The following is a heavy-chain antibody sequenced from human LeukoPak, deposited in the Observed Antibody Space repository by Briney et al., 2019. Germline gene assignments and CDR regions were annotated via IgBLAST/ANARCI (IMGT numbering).Heavy chain of an antibody. CDR2: INPSCGST. D-gene: IGHD2-2*01. V-gene: IGHV1-46*01. Sequence: ASVKVSCRASGYTFASYYKHWVRHPPAQGLEWMGIINPSCGSTSYAQKFQGRVTMTRDMSTSTVYMELSSLRSEDTAVYYCARGGSAGDFIVVAPTNNAFDIWGQGTMVTVSS. J-gene: IGHJ3*02. CDR1: GYTFASYY. CDR3: ARGGSAGDFIVVAPTNNAFDI.